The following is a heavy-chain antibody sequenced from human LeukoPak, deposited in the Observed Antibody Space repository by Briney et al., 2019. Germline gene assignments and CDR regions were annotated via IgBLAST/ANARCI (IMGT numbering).Heavy chain of an antibody. CDR2: IYYTGST. CDR3: ARRGGSGRAFDS. V-gene: IGHV4-39*01. D-gene: IGHD1-26*01. J-gene: IGHJ4*02. Sequence: SETLSLTCSVSGASISGGTYYGGWVRQPPGKGREWIGSIYYTGSTYANPALKSRVTISSDTSKTQFSLKLSSVTAADTAVYYCARRGGSGRAFDSWGQGTLVTVSS. CDR1: GASISGGTYY.